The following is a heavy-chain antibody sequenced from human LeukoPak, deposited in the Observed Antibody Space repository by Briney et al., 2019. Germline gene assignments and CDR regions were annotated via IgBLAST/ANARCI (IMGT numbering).Heavy chain of an antibody. Sequence: SETLSLTCTVSGVSMSAYQWSWVRQSPEKGLEWIGCINTKGETNYNPSLKSRDTTSVDTSKSQFSLRLTSVTAADTAVYYCATSNDAKIAPFDHWGQGAPVTVSS. J-gene: IGHJ4*02. CDR3: ATSNDAKIAPFDH. CDR2: INTKGET. V-gene: IGHV4-4*09. CDR1: GVSMSAYQ. D-gene: IGHD2-21*01.